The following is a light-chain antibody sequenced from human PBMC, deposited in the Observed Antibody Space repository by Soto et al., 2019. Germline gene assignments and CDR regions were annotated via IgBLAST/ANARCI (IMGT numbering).Light chain of an antibody. Sequence: DIQMTQSPSTLSASVGDRVTITCRASQSISTYLAWYQQKPGKAPKVLIWNAYTLHRGVSSRFSGSGSGTEFTLTISSLQPDDFATYYCQKYNGYSTWTFGQGTRVDIK. CDR2: NAY. CDR1: QSISTY. J-gene: IGKJ1*01. V-gene: IGKV1-5*01. CDR3: QKYNGYSTWT.